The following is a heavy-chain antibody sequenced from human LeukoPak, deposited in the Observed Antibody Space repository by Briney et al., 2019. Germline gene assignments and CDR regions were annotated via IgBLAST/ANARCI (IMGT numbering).Heavy chain of an antibody. CDR2: ISSNGGST. CDR1: GFTFSSYG. CDR3: VKEAMKAVFDP. D-gene: IGHD2-2*01. J-gene: IGHJ5*02. Sequence: QPGRSLRLSCAASGFTFSSYGLHWVRQAPGKGLEYVSAISSNGGSTYYADSVKGRFTISRDNSKNTLYLQMSSLRAEDTAVYYCVKEAMKAVFDPWGQGTLVTVSS. V-gene: IGHV3-64D*09.